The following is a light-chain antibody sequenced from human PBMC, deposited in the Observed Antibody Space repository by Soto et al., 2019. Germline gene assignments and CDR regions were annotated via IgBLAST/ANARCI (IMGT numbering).Light chain of an antibody. V-gene: IGLV1-44*01. Sequence: QSVLTQPPSASGTPGQRVSISCSGGRSNIGSNLVSWYQQLPGTAPKLLLYFNDQRPSGVPDRFPGSKSGTSASLAVSELQSEDEADYFCASWDDSLKGVLFGGGTQLTVL. J-gene: IGLJ3*02. CDR2: FND. CDR3: ASWDDSLKGVL. CDR1: RSNIGSNL.